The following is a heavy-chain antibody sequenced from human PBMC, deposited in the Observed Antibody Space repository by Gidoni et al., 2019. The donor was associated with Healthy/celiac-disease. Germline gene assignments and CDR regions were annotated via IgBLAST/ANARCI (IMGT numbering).Heavy chain of an antibody. CDR3: ASAYGDQDLGFDY. CDR2: IIPIFGTA. J-gene: IGHJ4*02. D-gene: IGHD4-17*01. CDR1: GGTFISYA. V-gene: IGHV1-69*01. Sequence: QVQLVQSGAEVTKPGSSVMVSCQASGGTFISYAISWVRQAPGQGLEWMGGIIPIFGTANYAQKFQGRVTITADESTSTAYMELSSLRSEDTAVYYCASAYGDQDLGFDYWGQGTLVTVSS.